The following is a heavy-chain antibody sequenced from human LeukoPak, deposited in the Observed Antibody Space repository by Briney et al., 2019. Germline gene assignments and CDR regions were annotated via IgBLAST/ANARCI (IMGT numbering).Heavy chain of an antibody. CDR3: AKDGGTHFDH. J-gene: IGHJ4*02. V-gene: IGHV3-11*04. D-gene: IGHD1-26*01. CDR2: ISSSDSTI. Sequence: GGSLRLSCAASRFTFSDYYMTWIRQAPGKGLEWVSYISSSDSTIYYADSVKGRFTISRDNAKNSLYLHMNTLRADDTAVYYCAKDGGTHFDHWGQGTLVTVSS. CDR1: RFTFSDYY.